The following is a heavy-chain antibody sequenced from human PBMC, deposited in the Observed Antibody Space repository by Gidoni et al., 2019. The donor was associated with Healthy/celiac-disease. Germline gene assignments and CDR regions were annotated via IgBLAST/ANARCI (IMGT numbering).Heavy chain of an antibody. CDR3: ARDGAYRTYYYDVPGYAFDI. D-gene: IGHD3-22*01. CDR1: GFTVSSNY. J-gene: IGHJ3*02. CDR2: IYSGGST. V-gene: IGHV3-66*01. Sequence: EVQLVESGGGLVQPGGSLRLSCAASGFTVSSNYMSWVRQAPGKGLEWVSVIYSGGSTYYADSVKGRFTISRDNSKNTLYLQMNSLRAEDTAVYYCARDGAYRTYYYDVPGYAFDIWGQGTMVTVSS.